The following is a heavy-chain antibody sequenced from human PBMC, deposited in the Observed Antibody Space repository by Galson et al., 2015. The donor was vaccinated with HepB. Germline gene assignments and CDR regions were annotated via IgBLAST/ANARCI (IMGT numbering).Heavy chain of an antibody. J-gene: IGHJ6*02. CDR2: ISSSSSII. Sequence: SLRLSCAVSGFTFSDYSMNWVRQAPGKGLGWVSCISSSSSIIYYADSVKGRFTISRDNAKNSLFLQMNSLRDEDTAVYYCARRNYDFWSGHGMDVWGQGTTVTVSS. CDR1: GFTFSDYS. CDR3: ARRNYDFWSGHGMDV. D-gene: IGHD3-3*01. V-gene: IGHV3-48*02.